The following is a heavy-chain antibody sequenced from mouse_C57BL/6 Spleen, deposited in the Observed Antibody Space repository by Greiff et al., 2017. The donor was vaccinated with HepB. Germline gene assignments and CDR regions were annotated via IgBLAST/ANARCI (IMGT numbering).Heavy chain of an antibody. V-gene: IGHV5-4*01. CDR3: ARDGSSYSWYFDV. D-gene: IGHD1-1*01. CDR1: GFTFSSYA. CDR2: ISDGGSYT. J-gene: IGHJ1*03. Sequence: EVKLMESGGGLVKPGGSLKLSCAASGFTFSSYAMSWVRQTPEKRLEWVATISDGGSYTYYPDNVKGRFTISRDNAKNNLYLQMSHLKSEDTAMYYCARDGSSYSWYFDVWGTGTTVTVSS.